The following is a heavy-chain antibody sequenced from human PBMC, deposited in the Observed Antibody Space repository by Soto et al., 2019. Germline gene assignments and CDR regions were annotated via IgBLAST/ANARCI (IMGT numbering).Heavy chain of an antibody. D-gene: IGHD4-4*01. CDR3: ASSYSNYALIDYYYYGMDV. V-gene: IGHV1-3*01. CDR2: INAGNGNT. Sequence: ASVKVSCKASGYTFTNYAMHWVRQAPGQRLEWMGWINAGNGNTKYSQKFQGRVTITRDTSASTAYMELSSLRSEDTAAYYCASSYSNYALIDYYYYGMDVWGQGTTVTVSS. J-gene: IGHJ6*02. CDR1: GYTFTNYA.